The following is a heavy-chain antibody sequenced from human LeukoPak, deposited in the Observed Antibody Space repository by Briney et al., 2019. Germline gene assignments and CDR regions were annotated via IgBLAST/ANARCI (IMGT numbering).Heavy chain of an antibody. CDR1: GGSFSGYY. D-gene: IGHD6-19*01. CDR2: INHSGST. V-gene: IGHV4-34*01. J-gene: IGHJ4*02. CDR3: ARGYLIAVAGFDY. Sequence: PSETLSLTCAVYGGSFSGYYWSWIRQPPGKGLEWIGEINHSGSTNYNPSLKSRVTISVDTSKNQFSLKLSSVTAADTDVYYCARGYLIAVAGFDYWGQGTLVTVSS.